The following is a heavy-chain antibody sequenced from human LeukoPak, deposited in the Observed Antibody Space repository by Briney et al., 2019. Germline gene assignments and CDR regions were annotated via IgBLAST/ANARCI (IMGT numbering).Heavy chain of an antibody. D-gene: IGHD3-10*01. J-gene: IGHJ4*02. CDR3: ARDPRWGYGSGSYYNVALDY. V-gene: IGHV3-7*01. CDR2: IKQEGSEK. Sequence: GGSLRLSCGASGFTLCCYLKSWVPQAPGEGVEWVAHIKQEGSEKYYVDSVKGRFTISRDNAKNSLYLQMNILRAEDTAVYYCARDPRWGYGSGSYYNVALDYWGQGTLVTVSS. CDR1: GFTLCCYL.